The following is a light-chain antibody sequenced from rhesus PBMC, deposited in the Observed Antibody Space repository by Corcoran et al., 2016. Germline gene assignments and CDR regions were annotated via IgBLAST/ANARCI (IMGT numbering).Light chain of an antibody. CDR2: DAS. CDR1: QSVSSS. CDR3: QQYRNWPQLT. V-gene: IGKV3-42*02. J-gene: IGKJ4*01. Sequence: EIVLTQSPATLSLSPGERATLSCRASQSVSSSLAWYQQKPGQAPRLLIYDASSRATGIPDRFSGSGSGTEFTHTRSSLEPEDVGVYYCQQYRNWPQLTFGGGTKVELK.